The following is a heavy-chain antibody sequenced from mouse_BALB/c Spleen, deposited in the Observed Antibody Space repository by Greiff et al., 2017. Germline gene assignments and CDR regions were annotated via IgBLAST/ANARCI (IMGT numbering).Heavy chain of an antibody. CDR3: ARDYYGSSPFLAY. D-gene: IGHD1-1*01. J-gene: IGHJ3*01. CDR1: GFTFSDYY. CDR2: ISDGGSYT. V-gene: IGHV5-4*02. Sequence: EVQGVESGGGLVKPGGSLKLSCAASGFTFSDYYMYWVRQTPEKRLEWVATISDGGSYTYYPDSVKGRFTISRDNAKNNLYLQMSSLKSEDTAMYYCARDYYGSSPFLAYWGQGTLVTVSA.